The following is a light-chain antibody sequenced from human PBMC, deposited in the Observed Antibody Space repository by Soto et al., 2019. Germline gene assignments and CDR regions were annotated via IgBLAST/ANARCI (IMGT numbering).Light chain of an antibody. CDR2: GAS. CDR1: QSVSSSY. CDR3: QQYGSSFTWT. J-gene: IGKJ1*01. V-gene: IGKV3-20*01. Sequence: EIVLTQSPGTLSLSPGERATLSCRASQSVSSSYLAWYQQKPGQAPRLLIYGASSRATGIPDRFSGSGSGTDFTLTLSRLEPEDFAVYYCQQYGSSFTWTFGQGTKVEIK.